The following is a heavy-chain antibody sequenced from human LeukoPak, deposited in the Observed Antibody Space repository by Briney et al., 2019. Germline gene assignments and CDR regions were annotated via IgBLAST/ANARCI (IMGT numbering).Heavy chain of an antibody. D-gene: IGHD1-20*01. CDR1: GFTFSSYG. V-gene: IGHV3-30*18. J-gene: IGHJ4*02. Sequence: GGSLRLSCVASGFTFSSYGMHWVRQAPGKGLEWVAVISYDGSNKYYADYVKGRFTISRDNSKNTLYLQMNSLRAEDTAVYYCAKGPNWNVWGYFDYWGQGTLVTVSS. CDR3: AKGPNWNVWGYFDY. CDR2: ISYDGSNK.